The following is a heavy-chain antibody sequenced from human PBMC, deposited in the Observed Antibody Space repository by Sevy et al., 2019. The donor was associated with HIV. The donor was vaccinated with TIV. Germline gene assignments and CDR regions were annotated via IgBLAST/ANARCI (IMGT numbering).Heavy chain of an antibody. Sequence: ASVKVSCKASGYTFTSYGISWVRQAPGQGLEWMGWISAYNSNTNYAQKLQGRVTMTTDTSTSTAYMELRSLRSDDTAVYYCARSHYDFWSGWTDLLNYYYYMDVWGKGTTVTVSS. V-gene: IGHV1-18*04. D-gene: IGHD3-3*01. CDR1: GYTFTSYG. CDR2: ISAYNSNT. CDR3: ARSHYDFWSGWTDLLNYYYYMDV. J-gene: IGHJ6*03.